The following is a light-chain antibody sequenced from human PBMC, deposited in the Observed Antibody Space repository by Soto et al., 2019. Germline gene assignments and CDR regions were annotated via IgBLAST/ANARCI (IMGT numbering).Light chain of an antibody. V-gene: IGKV3-11*01. CDR2: DAS. CDR1: QSVNSY. Sequence: EIVLTQSPATLSLSPGERAPLSCRASQSVNSYLAWYQQKPGQAPRLLIYDASNRANGIPARFSGSGSGTDFTLTISSLEPEDFAVYYCLQRSDWPLTFGGGTKVEIK. CDR3: LQRSDWPLT. J-gene: IGKJ4*01.